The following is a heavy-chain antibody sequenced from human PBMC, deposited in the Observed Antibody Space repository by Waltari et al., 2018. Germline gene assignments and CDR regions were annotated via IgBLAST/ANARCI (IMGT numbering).Heavy chain of an antibody. CDR1: GFTFSSYA. Sequence: EVQLVESGGGLVQPGGSLRLSCAASGFTFSSYAMSWVRQAPGKGLEWVSAISGSGGSTYYADSVKGRFTISRDNSKNTLYLQMNSLRAEDTAVYYCASSLAGTGITGTLGAFWFDPWGQGTLVTVSS. D-gene: IGHD1-20*01. V-gene: IGHV3-23*04. CDR3: ASSLAGTGITGTLGAFWFDP. J-gene: IGHJ5*02. CDR2: ISGSGGST.